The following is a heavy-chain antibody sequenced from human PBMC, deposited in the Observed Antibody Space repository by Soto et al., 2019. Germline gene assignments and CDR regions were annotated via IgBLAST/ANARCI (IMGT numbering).Heavy chain of an antibody. CDR1: GGSISSYY. J-gene: IGHJ4*02. V-gene: IGHV4-59*01. CDR3: ARAPLARSFDY. D-gene: IGHD3-16*01. CDR2: IYYSGRT. Sequence: ASETLSLTCTVSGGSISSYYWSWIRQPPGKGLEWIGYIYYSGRTNYNPSLESRVAISVDMSKNQFSLKLSSVTAADTAVYFCARAPLARSFDYWGQGTLVTVSS.